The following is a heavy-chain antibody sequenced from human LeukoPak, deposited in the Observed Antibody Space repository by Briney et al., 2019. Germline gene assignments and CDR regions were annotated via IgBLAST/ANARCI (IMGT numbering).Heavy chain of an antibody. CDR3: ATVGSSSSVFDY. CDR1: GFTFSSYA. Sequence: GGSLRLSCAASGFTFSSYAMSWVRQAPGKGLEWVSAISGSGGSTYYADSVKGRFTISRDNSKNTLYLQMNSLRAEDTAVYYCATVGSSSSVFDYWGQGTLVTVSS. CDR2: ISGSGGST. V-gene: IGHV3-23*01. D-gene: IGHD6-6*01. J-gene: IGHJ4*02.